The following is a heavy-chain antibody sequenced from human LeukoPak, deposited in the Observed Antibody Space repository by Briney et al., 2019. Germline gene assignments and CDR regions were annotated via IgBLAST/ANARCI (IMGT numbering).Heavy chain of an antibody. V-gene: IGHV3-9*01. CDR1: GFTFDDYA. CDR3: AKGGAATPQYNWFDT. CDR2: VSLNIGSI. Sequence: GGSLRLSCPASGFTFDDYAMHWVRQVPGKVLEWVSCVSLNIGSIGYADSVKGRFTISRDNAKNSLYLQMTSLRAEDTALYYCAKGGAATPQYNWFDTWGQGTLVTVSS. J-gene: IGHJ5*02.